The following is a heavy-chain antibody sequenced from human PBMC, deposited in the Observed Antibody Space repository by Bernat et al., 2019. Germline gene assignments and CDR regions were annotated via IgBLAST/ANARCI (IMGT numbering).Heavy chain of an antibody. V-gene: IGHV4-39*01. CDR2: IYYSGST. D-gene: IGHD3-3*01. CDR1: GGSISSSSYY. J-gene: IGHJ6*02. Sequence: QLQLQESGPGLVKPSETLSLTCTVSGGSISSSSYYWGWIRQPPGKGLEWIGSIYYSGSTYYNPSLKSRVTISVDTSKNQFSLKLSSVTAADTAVYYCVKGGDPGAFYDFWSGYYRDYYYYGMDVWGQGTTVTVSS. CDR3: VKGGDPGAFYDFWSGYYRDYYYYGMDV.